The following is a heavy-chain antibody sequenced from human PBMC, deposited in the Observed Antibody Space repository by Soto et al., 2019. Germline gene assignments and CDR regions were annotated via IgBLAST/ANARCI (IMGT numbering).Heavy chain of an antibody. V-gene: IGHV1-18*04. Sequence: ASVKVSCKASGYTFTSYGISWVRQAPGQGLEWMGWISAYNGNTNYAQKLQGRVTMTTDTSTSTAYMELRSLRSDDTAVYYCARDPDRESLSYYYYGMDVWGQGTTVTVSS. J-gene: IGHJ6*02. CDR3: ARDPDRESLSYYYYGMDV. CDR2: ISAYNGNT. CDR1: GYTFTSYG.